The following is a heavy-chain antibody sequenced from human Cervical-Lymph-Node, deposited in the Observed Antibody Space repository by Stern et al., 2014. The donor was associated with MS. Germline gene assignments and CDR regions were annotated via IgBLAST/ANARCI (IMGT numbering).Heavy chain of an antibody. CDR2: ITSSGGTT. CDR3: AKSSKYSSSPPY. V-gene: IGHV3-23*04. CDR1: GFTFSSYA. Sequence: EVQLVESGGGLVQPGGSLRLSCAASGFTFSSYAMSWVRQAPGKGLEWVSAITSSGGTTYYADSVKGRFTISRDNSKNTLYLQMNSLRAEDTAIYYCAKSSKYSSSPPYWGQGTLVTVSS. D-gene: IGHD6-6*01. J-gene: IGHJ4*02.